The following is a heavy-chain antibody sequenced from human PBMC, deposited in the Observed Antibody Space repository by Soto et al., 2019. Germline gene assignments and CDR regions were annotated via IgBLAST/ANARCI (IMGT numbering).Heavy chain of an antibody. J-gene: IGHJ5*02. CDR1: GFTFSSYS. V-gene: IGHV3-21*01. CDR2: ISSSSSYI. Sequence: GESLKISCAASGFTFSSYSMNWVRQAPGKGLEWVSSISSSSSYIYYADSAKGRFTISRDNAKNSLYLQMNSLRAEDTAVYYCARGGFWFDPWGQGTLVTVSS. CDR3: ARGGFWFDP.